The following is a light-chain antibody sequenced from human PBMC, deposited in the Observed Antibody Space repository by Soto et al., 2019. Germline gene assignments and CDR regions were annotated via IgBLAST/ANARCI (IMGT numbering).Light chain of an antibody. J-gene: IGLJ2*01. CDR2: DVN. CDR1: SSDVGGYNY. V-gene: IGLV2-14*01. Sequence: QSVLTQPASVSVSPGQSITISCTGTSSDVGGYNYVSWYQQHPGKAPKLMIYDVNTRPSGVSNRFSGYKSGNTASLTISGLQAEDEADYYCSSHTSSISFGGGTKLTVL. CDR3: SSHTSSIS.